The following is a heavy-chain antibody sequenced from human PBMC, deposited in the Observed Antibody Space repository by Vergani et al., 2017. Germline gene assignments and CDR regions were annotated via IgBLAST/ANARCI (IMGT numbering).Heavy chain of an antibody. CDR1: GFTVSSNY. CDR3: ARVGYCSGGSCDYYYYYGMDV. CDR2: IYSGGST. V-gene: IGHV3-66*02. J-gene: IGHJ6*02. D-gene: IGHD2-15*01. Sequence: VQLVESAGGVVQPGGSLRLSCAASGFTVSSNYMSWVRQAPGKGLEWVSVIYSGGSTYYADSVKGRFTISRDNSKNTLYLQMNSLRAEDTAVYYCARVGYCSGGSCDYYYYYGMDVWGQGTTVTVSS.